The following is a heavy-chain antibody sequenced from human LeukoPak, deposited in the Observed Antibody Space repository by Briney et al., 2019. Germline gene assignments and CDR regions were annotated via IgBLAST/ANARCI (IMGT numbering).Heavy chain of an antibody. D-gene: IGHD6-13*01. CDR2: IVPIFGTA. CDR3: ARDRRIAAAGSSAFDI. J-gene: IGHJ3*02. Sequence: SVKVSCKASGGTFSSYAISWVRQAPGQGLEWMGRIVPIFGTANYAQKFQGRVTVTTDESTSTAYMELSSLRSEDTAVYYCARDRRIAAAGSSAFDIWGQGTMVTVSS. V-gene: IGHV1-69*05. CDR1: GGTFSSYA.